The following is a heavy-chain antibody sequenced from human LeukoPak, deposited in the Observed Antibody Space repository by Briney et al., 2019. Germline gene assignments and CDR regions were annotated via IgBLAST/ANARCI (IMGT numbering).Heavy chain of an antibody. V-gene: IGHV3-30-3*01. CDR1: GFTFSSYA. D-gene: IGHD6-6*01. CDR2: ISYDGSNK. Sequence: GGSLRLSCAASGFTFSSYAMHWVRQAPGKGLEWVAVISYDGSNKYYADSVKGRFTISRDNSKNTLYLQMNSLRAEDTAVYYCARDRSGGSSSGGSLSAFDIWGQGTMVTVSS. J-gene: IGHJ3*02. CDR3: ARDRSGGSSSGGSLSAFDI.